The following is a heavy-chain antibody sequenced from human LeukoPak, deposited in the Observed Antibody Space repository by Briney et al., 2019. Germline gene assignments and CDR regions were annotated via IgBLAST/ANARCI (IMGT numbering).Heavy chain of an antibody. D-gene: IGHD2-15*01. CDR2: IRYDGSNK. CDR1: GFTFSSYG. CDR3: AKDGGSDPDSFDI. Sequence: PGGSLRLSCVASGFTFSSYGMNWVRQAPGKGLEWLAFIRYDGSNKNYADSVKGRFTISRDNTKNSLYLQMNSLRAEDTAVYYCAKDGGSDPDSFDIWGQGTMVTVSS. V-gene: IGHV3-30*02. J-gene: IGHJ3*02.